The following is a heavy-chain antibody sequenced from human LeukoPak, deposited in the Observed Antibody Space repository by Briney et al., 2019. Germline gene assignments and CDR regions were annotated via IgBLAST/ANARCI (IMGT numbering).Heavy chain of an antibody. CDR3: ARDGENGDLYY. J-gene: IGHJ4*02. V-gene: IGHV4-30-2*01. CDR2: IYHSGST. Sequence: PSQTLSLTCAVSGGSISSGGYSWSWIRQPPGKGQEWIGYIYHSGSTYYNPSLKSRVTISVDRSKNQFSLKLSSVTAADTAVYYCARDGENGDLYYWGQGTLVTVSS. D-gene: IGHD4-17*01. CDR1: GGSISSGGYS.